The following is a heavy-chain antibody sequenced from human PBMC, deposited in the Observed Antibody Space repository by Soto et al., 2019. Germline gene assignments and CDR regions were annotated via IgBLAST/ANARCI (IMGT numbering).Heavy chain of an antibody. J-gene: IGHJ4*02. V-gene: IGHV4-59*01. Sequence: QVQLQESGPGLVKPSETLSLTCTVSGGSIXXXYXXXXXXXPGKGLEWIGYIYYNGNTNYNPPLKSRVTMSVDTSKNQISLKLSSVTAADTAVYYCTRANWYSEYWGQGTLVTVSS. CDR1: GGSIXXXY. D-gene: IGHD7-27*01. CDR2: IYYNGNT. CDR3: TRANWYSEY.